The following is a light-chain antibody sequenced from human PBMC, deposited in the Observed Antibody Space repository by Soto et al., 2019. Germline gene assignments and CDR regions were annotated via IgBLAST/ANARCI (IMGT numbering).Light chain of an antibody. J-gene: IGKJ4*01. CDR3: QKYNTAPAVT. CDR1: QGIRNY. V-gene: IGKV1-27*01. CDR2: YAS. Sequence: DIQMTQSPSSLSASVGDRVTITCRASQGIRNYLAWYQQKPGKVHKLLIYYASTLQSGVPSRFSGSGSGTDFTLTISSLHPEDVATYYCQKYNTAPAVTFGGGTKVEIK.